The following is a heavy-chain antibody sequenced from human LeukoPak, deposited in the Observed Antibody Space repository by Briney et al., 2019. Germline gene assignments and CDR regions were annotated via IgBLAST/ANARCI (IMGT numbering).Heavy chain of an antibody. J-gene: IGHJ5*02. Sequence: ASVKVSCKASGYTFTGYYMHWVRQAPGQGLEWMGWINPNSGGTNYAQKFQGRVTMTRDTSISTAYMELSRLRSDDTAVYYCARSRAGGSYSRWFDPWGQGTLVTVSS. CDR2: INPNSGGT. CDR3: ARSRAGGSYSRWFDP. CDR1: GYTFTGYY. D-gene: IGHD1-26*01. V-gene: IGHV1-2*02.